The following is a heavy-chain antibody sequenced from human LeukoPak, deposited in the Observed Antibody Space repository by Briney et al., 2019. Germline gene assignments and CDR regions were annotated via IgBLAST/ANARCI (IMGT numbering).Heavy chain of an antibody. V-gene: IGHV3-48*03. CDR2: ISSSGSTI. CDR3: ARDYYGSGSYPN. CDR1: GFTFSSYE. Sequence: GGSLRLSCAASGFTFSSYEMNWVRQAPGKGLNWVSYISSSGSTIYYADSVKGRFTISRDNAKNSLYLQMNSLRAEDTAVYYCARDYYGSGSYPNWGQGTLVTVSS. D-gene: IGHD3-10*01. J-gene: IGHJ4*02.